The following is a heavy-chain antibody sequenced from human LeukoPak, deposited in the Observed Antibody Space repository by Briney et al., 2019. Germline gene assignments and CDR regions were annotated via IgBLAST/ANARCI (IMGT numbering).Heavy chain of an antibody. CDR2: IYYSGST. V-gene: IGHV4-39*07. J-gene: IGHJ6*03. CDR3: ARVRGEMVSAISFYYYYYMDV. D-gene: IGHD2-8*01. CDR1: GGSVSSSTYY. Sequence: SETLSLTCTVSGGSVSSSTYYWGWIRQPPGKGLEWIGSIYYSGSTYNNPSLKSRVTISVDTSKNQFSLKLSSVTAADTAVYYCARVRGEMVSAISFYYYYYMDVWGKGTTVTVSS.